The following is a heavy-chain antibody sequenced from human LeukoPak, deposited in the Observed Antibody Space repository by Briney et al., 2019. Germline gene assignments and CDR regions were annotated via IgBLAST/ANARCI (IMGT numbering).Heavy chain of an antibody. V-gene: IGHV3-7*01. D-gene: IGHD5-18*01. CDR3: ARGPSGYNAGKFDS. Sequence: GGSLRLSCAASGFTFSAYWMNWVRQAPGRGLEWVANINQDERQKYSLDSEKGRFTIYRDNPKNSLYLQMNSLREEDTAVYYCARGPSGYNAGKFDSWGQGVLVTVSS. CDR2: INQDERQK. J-gene: IGHJ4*02. CDR1: GFTFSAYW.